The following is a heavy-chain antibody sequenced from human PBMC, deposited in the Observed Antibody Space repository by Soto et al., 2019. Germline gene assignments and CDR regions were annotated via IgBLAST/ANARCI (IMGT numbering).Heavy chain of an antibody. J-gene: IGHJ6*02. Sequence: SVKVSCKASGDVFRSYGINWVRRAPGQGLEWMGGIIPISGTTNYAQKFQGRVAITADESTDTVYMELSRLRSEDTAVYFCARVRCFNGLCHTADYGMDVWGQGTTVTVSS. CDR3: ARVRCFNGLCHTADYGMDV. CDR1: GDVFRSYG. CDR2: IIPISGTT. V-gene: IGHV1-69*13. D-gene: IGHD2-8*01.